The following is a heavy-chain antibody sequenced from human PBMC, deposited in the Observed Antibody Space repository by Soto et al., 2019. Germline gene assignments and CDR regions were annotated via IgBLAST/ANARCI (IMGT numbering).Heavy chain of an antibody. Sequence: QVQLQESGPGLVKPSETLSLTCTVSGGSISSYYWSWIRQPAGKGLEWIGRIYTSGSTNYNPSLKSRVTMSVDTSNNQFSLQLSSVTAADTAVYYCARDIIGYSGGPPHYYCGMDVWGQGTTVTVSS. CDR3: ARDIIGYSGGPPHYYCGMDV. V-gene: IGHV4-4*07. CDR1: GGSISSYY. D-gene: IGHD1-26*01. CDR2: IYTSGST. J-gene: IGHJ6*02.